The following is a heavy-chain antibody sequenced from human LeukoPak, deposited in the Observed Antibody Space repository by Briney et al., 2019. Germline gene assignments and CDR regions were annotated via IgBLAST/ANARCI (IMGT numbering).Heavy chain of an antibody. Sequence: GGSLRLSCAASGFTVSSNYMSWVRQAPGKGLEWVSAISGSGGSTYYADSVKGRFTISRDNSKNTLYLQMNSLRAEDTAVYYCAKEYYYDSSGYYSSDYWGQGTLVTVSS. CDR1: GFTVSSNY. CDR3: AKEYYYDSSGYYSSDY. V-gene: IGHV3-23*01. D-gene: IGHD3-22*01. J-gene: IGHJ4*02. CDR2: ISGSGGST.